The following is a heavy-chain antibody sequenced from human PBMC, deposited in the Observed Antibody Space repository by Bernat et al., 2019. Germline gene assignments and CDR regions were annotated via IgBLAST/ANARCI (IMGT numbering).Heavy chain of an antibody. J-gene: IGHJ6*03. CDR3: ARKHTVTTIYYYYYMAV. CDR2: INHSGST. D-gene: IGHD4-11*01. V-gene: IGHV4-34*01. Sequence: QVQLQQWGAGLLKPSETLSLTCAVYGGCFSGYYWSWIRQPPGKGLEWMGEINHSGSTNYNPSLKSRVTISVDTSMNQFSLKLSSVTAADTAVYYCARKHTVTTIYYYYYMAVWGKGTTVTVSS. CDR1: GGCFSGYY.